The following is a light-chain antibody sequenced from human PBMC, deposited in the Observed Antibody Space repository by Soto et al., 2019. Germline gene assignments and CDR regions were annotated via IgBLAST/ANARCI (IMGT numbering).Light chain of an antibody. CDR2: DNN. CDR1: SSNIGNNY. V-gene: IGLV1-51*01. Sequence: QSVLTQPPSVSAAPGQKVTISCSGSSSNIGNNYVSWYQQLPGAAPKLLIYDNNKRPSGIPDRFSGSKSGTSAILGITGLQTGDEADFFCGTWDSGLSAGVFGGGTQLTVL. J-gene: IGLJ2*01. CDR3: GTWDSGLSAGV.